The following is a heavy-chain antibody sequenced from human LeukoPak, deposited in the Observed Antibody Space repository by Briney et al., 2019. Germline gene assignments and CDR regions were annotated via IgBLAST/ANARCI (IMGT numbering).Heavy chain of an antibody. CDR3: AKVPYSDYGSGRPPFMDV. D-gene: IGHD3-10*01. V-gene: IGHV3-23*01. J-gene: IGHJ6*02. CDR2: ISNTGSDT. CDR1: GFTFSDYA. Sequence: GGSLRLSCAASGFTFSDYAMSWVRQAPGQGLEWVSTISNTGSDTYYADSVKGRFTISRDNSENTLYLQMNNLRAEDTAIHYCAKVPYSDYGSGRPPFMDVWGQGTTVTVSS.